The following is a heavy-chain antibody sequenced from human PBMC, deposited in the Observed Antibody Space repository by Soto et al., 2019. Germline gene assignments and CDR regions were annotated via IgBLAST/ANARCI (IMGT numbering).Heavy chain of an antibody. CDR3: AKKYVISTYYYYYMDV. J-gene: IGHJ6*03. Sequence: GGSLRLSCAASGFTFSSYAMSWVRQAPGKGLEWVSAISGSGGSTYYADSVKGRFTISRDNSKNTLYLQMNSLRAEDTAVYYCAKKYVISTYYYYYMDVWGKGTTVTVSS. CDR1: GFTFSSYA. CDR2: ISGSGGST. V-gene: IGHV3-23*01. D-gene: IGHD2-8*01.